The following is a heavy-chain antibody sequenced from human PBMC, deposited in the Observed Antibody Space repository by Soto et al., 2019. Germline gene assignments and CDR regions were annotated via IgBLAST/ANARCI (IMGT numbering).Heavy chain of an antibody. J-gene: IGHJ4*02. CDR3: AREVGYYSATRRNLYFDY. CDR1: GGSFSGYY. Sequence: SETLSLTCAVSGGSFSGYYCSWVRQTPGKGLEWIGDINHTGGSNYNPSLKSRVMISVDTAKTQFSLNVTSVTAADTAVYYCAREVGYYSATRRNLYFDYWGPGTLVTVSS. V-gene: IGHV4-34*01. D-gene: IGHD2-2*01. CDR2: INHTGGS.